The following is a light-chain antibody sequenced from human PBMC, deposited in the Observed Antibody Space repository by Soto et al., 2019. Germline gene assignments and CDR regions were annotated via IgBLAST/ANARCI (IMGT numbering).Light chain of an antibody. CDR2: RDT. Sequence: SYELTQPLSVSVALGQTARITCGGNNIGSKDVHWYQQKPGQAPVVVIYRDTNRPSGIPERFSGSSSGNTATLTISRAQAGDEADYYCQVWDSGLVVFGGGTKVTVL. CDR3: QVWDSGLVV. J-gene: IGLJ2*01. CDR1: NIGSKD. V-gene: IGLV3-9*01.